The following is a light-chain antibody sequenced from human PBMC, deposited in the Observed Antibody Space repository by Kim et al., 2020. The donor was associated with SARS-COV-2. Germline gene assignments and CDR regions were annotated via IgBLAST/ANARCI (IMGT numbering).Light chain of an antibody. Sequence: QAATVACTGGSNKVGGHGAAWRLQDQGHPAKLLSDRNNNRPSGISERLSASRSGNIASLTITGLQPEDEADYYCSAWDSSLSAWVFGGGTKLTVL. CDR3: SAWDSSLSAWV. V-gene: IGLV10-54*01. J-gene: IGLJ3*02. CDR2: RNN. CDR1: SNKVGGHG.